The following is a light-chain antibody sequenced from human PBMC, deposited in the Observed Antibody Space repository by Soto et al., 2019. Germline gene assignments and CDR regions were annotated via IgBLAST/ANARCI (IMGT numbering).Light chain of an antibody. CDR3: QQTYSVPFT. CDR2: ATS. V-gene: IGKV1-39*01. CDR1: QCISGC. J-gene: IGKJ3*01. Sequence: DIQMTQSPSSLAASVGDRDTITSRASQCISGCLSCFQQKPGKAPNLLIFATSILQSGVPSRFSGSGSGIDFALAISSLQPDDYATYYCQQTYSVPFTFGPGTKVDVK.